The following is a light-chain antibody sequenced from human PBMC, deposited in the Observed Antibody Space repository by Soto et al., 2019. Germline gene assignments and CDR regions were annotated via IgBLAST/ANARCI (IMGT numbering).Light chain of an antibody. V-gene: IGLV2-14*01. CDR3: SSSTSSTTLYV. CDR2: DVS. J-gene: IGLJ1*01. Sequence: QSVLTQPASGTGSPGQSITISCTRTSSDVGGYNYVSWYQQHPGKAPKLMIYDVSNRPSGVSNRFSGSKSGNTASLTISGLQAEDEADYYCSSSTSSTTLYVFGTGTKVTVL. CDR1: SSDVGGYNY.